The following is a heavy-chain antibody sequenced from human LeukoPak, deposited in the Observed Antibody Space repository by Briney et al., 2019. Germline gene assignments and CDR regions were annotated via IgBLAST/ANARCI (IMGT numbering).Heavy chain of an antibody. Sequence: GGSLRLSCAASGFTLSSYAMSWVRQAPGKGLEWVSAISGSGGSTYYADSVKGRFTISRDNSKNTLYLQMNSLRAEDTAVYYCAKEAGGHDFWSGYYYYCYYYMDVWGKGTTVTVSS. D-gene: IGHD3-3*01. CDR2: ISGSGGST. CDR3: AKEAGGHDFWSGYYYYCYYYMDV. V-gene: IGHV3-23*01. CDR1: GFTLSSYA. J-gene: IGHJ6*03.